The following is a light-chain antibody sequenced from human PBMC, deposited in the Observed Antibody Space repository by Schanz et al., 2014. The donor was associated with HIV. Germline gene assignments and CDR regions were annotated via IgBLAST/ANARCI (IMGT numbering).Light chain of an antibody. CDR3: SSYAGSNVI. J-gene: IGLJ2*01. CDR2: DVS. Sequence: QSALTQPPAASGSPGQSVTISCTEASGDVSVHNYVSWYQQHPGKAPKLIIFDVSERPSAVPDRFSGSKSGNTASLTVSGLQPEDEADYYCSSYAGSNVIFGGGTKLTVL. CDR1: SGDVSVHNY. V-gene: IGLV2-8*01.